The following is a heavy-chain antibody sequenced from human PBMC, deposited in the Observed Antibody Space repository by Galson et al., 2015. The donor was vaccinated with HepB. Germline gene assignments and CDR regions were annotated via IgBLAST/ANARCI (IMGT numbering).Heavy chain of an antibody. D-gene: IGHD1-26*01. V-gene: IGHV1-24*01. CDR3: ATRFLEYSEVYFDY. Sequence: SVKVSCKVSGYTLTELSMHWVRQAPGKGLEWMGGFDPEDGETIYAQKFQGRVTMTEDTSTDTAYMELSSLRSEDTAVYYCATRFLEYSEVYFDYWGQGTLVTVSS. CDR2: FDPEDGET. J-gene: IGHJ4*02. CDR1: GYTLTELS.